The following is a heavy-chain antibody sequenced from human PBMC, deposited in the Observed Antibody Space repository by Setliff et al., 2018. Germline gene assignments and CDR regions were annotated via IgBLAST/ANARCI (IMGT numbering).Heavy chain of an antibody. V-gene: IGHV4-39*01. CDR2: IYHGGKT. CDR3: ARTGTYRYFDS. CDR1: GGSISSGVYY. Sequence: PSETLSLTCTVSGGSISSGVYYWGWIRQPPGKGLEWIGRIYHGGKTYYNTSLESRLTISVDTSKNQFSLKLRSVTAADTAVYCARTGTYRYFDSWGQGTLVTVSS. D-gene: IGHD1-1*01. J-gene: IGHJ4*02.